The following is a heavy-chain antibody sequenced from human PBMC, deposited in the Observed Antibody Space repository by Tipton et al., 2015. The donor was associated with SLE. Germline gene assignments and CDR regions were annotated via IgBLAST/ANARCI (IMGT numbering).Heavy chain of an antibody. CDR3: ARFPTYHFDL. V-gene: IGHV4-31*03. J-gene: IGHJ4*02. D-gene: IGHD2-2*01. CDR1: GDSISNSVYY. Sequence: TLSLTCTVSGDSISNSVYYWGWIRQPPGQGLEWIGNIHHSGRTYYNPSLKSRISISVDTSKNQFSLNLSSVTAADTAVYYCARFPTYHFDLWGQGTLVTVSS. CDR2: IHHSGRT.